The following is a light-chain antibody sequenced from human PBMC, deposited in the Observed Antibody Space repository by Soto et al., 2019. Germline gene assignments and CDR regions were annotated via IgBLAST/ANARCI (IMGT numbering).Light chain of an antibody. CDR1: SSNIGKNF. J-gene: IGLJ1*01. CDR3: ATWDSALSALA. Sequence: QSVLTQPPSVSAAPGQRVTITCFGSSSNIGKNFVSWYQQFPGTAPKLLIYDTTQRPSGIPDRVSGSKSGTSATLGITGLQTADEADYYCATWDSALSALAFGTGTK. V-gene: IGLV1-51*01. CDR2: DTT.